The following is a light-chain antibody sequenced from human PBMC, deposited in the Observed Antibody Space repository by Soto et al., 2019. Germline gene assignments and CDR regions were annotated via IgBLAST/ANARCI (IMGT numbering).Light chain of an antibody. V-gene: IGLV1-40*01. Sequence: QSVLTQPPSVSGAPGQRVTISCTGSSSNFGAGYEVHWYKQVPGAAPTLVIFNNLNRPSGVPERFSGSKSGTSASLVISGLQAEDEADYYSQSLESSLRVYVFGSGTKVTVL. CDR3: QSLESSLRVYV. J-gene: IGLJ1*01. CDR2: NNL. CDR1: SSNFGAGYE.